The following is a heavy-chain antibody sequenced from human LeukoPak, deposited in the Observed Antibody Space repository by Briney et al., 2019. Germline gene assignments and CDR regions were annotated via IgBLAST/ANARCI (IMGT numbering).Heavy chain of an antibody. D-gene: IGHD5-24*01. CDR3: ARPRRDGYKNRDGYYYYMDV. V-gene: IGHV4-38-2*01. CDR2: IYFSGST. Sequence: PSETLSLTCAVSGYSISSGYYWGWIRQPPGKGLEWIGSIYFSGSTYYNPSLKSRVTISVDTSKNQFSLKLSSVTAADTAVYYCARPRRDGYKNRDGYYYYMDVWGKGTTVTVSS. CDR1: GYSISSGYY. J-gene: IGHJ6*03.